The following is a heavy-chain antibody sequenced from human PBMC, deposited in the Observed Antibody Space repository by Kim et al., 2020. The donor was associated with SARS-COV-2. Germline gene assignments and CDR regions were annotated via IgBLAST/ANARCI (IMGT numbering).Heavy chain of an antibody. CDR3: ARGAGYYYGMDV. D-gene: IGHD3-10*01. J-gene: IGHJ6*02. V-gene: IGHV3-66*01. Sequence: DYPHTVKVRLTISRNNSKHPLYLQMNSLRAEDTAVYYCARGAGYYYGMDVWGQGTTVTVSS.